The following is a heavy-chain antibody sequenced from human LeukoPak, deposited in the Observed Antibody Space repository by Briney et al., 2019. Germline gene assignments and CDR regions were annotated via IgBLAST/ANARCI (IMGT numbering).Heavy chain of an antibody. CDR1: GFTFSSYW. CDR2: INSDGSST. J-gene: IGHJ3*02. CDR3: TREKDYYDSSGYYRDAFDI. D-gene: IGHD3-22*01. Sequence: PGGSLRLSCAASGFTFSSYWMHWVRQAPGKGLVWVSRINSDGSSTGYADSVKGRFTISRDNAKNTLYLQMNSLRAEDTAVYYCTREKDYYDSSGYYRDAFDIWGQGTKVTASS. V-gene: IGHV3-74*01.